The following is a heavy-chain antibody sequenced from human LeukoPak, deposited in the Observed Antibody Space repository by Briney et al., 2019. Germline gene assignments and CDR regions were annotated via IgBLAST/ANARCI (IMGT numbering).Heavy chain of an antibody. V-gene: IGHV3-30*02. CDR1: GFTFSSYG. J-gene: IGHJ4*02. CDR3: AKDQSSGRPFDY. Sequence: GGSLRLSCAASGFTFSSYGMHWVRQAPGKGLEWVAFIRYDGSNKYYADSVKGRFTISRDNSKNTMYLQMNSLRAEDTAVYYCAKDQSSGRPFDYWGQGTLVTVSS. CDR2: IRYDGSNK. D-gene: IGHD6-19*01.